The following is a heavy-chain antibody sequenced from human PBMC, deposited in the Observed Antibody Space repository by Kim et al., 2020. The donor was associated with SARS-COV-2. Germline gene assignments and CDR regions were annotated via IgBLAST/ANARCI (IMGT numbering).Heavy chain of an antibody. D-gene: IGHD6-13*01. CDR3: ARAVTSSWWPPCFDY. CDR2: ISSSGSTI. CDR1: GFTFSSYE. Sequence: GGSLRLSCAASGFTFSSYEMSWVRQAPGKGLEWVSYISSSGSTIYYADSVKGRFTISRDNAKNSLYLQMNSLRAEDTAVYYCARAVTSSWWPPCFDYWGQGTLVTVSS. V-gene: IGHV3-48*03. J-gene: IGHJ4*02.